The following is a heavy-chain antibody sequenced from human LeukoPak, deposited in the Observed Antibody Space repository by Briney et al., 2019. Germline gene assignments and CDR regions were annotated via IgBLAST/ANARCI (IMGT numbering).Heavy chain of an antibody. D-gene: IGHD4-23*01. CDR2: INHSEST. J-gene: IGHJ4*02. CDR3: ARLEPMGYGGNSGGIDY. Sequence: PSETLSLTCAVCWGHFSGYYWSWLRPPPGKGLEGMGEINHSESTNYNPSLKNRVTISVDTSTVQFSLKLSSVTAADTAVYDCARLEPMGYGGNSGGIDYWGQGTLVTVSS. CDR1: WGHFSGYY. V-gene: IGHV4-34*01.